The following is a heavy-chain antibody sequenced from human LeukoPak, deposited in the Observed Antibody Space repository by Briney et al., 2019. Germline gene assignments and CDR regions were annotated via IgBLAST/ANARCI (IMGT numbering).Heavy chain of an antibody. CDR3: AREGSIAAAGIPAFDS. CDR2: INHSGST. J-gene: IGHJ4*02. CDR1: GGSFSGGY. Sequence: SETLSLTCAVYGGSFSGGYWGWIRQPPGKGLEWIGEINHSGSTNYNPSLKSRVTISVDTSKNQFSLKLTSVTAADTAVYYCAREGSIAAAGIPAFDSWGQGTLVTVSS. V-gene: IGHV4-34*01. D-gene: IGHD6-13*01.